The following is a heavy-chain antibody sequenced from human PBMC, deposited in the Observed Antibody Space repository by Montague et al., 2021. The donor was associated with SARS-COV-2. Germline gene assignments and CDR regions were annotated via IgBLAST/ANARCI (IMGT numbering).Heavy chain of an antibody. D-gene: IGHD6-13*01. J-gene: IGHJ4*02. CDR3: AKGQYSSSWSDFDY. V-gene: IGHV3-30*04. Sequence: SLRLSCAASGFTFSTYPMHWVRQAPGKGLEWLVVISYDGSKKDYXDSVKGRFTISRDNSENMLYLQMNSLRAEDTAVYYCAKGQYSSSWSDFDYWGQGTVVAVSS. CDR2: ISYDGSKK. CDR1: GFTFSTYP.